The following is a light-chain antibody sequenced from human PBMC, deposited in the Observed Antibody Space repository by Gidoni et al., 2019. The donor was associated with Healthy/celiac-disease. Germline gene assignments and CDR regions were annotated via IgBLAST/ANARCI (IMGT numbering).Light chain of an antibody. V-gene: IGKV1-5*03. J-gene: IGKJ2*01. CDR2: KAS. CDR1: QSISSW. CDR3: QQYNSYSPPPMA. Sequence: DIQMTQSPSTLSASVGDRVTITCRASQSISSWLAWYQQKPGKAPKLLIYKASSLESGVPSRFSGSGSGTEFTLTISSLQPDDFATYYCQQYNSYSPPPMAFGQGTKLEIK.